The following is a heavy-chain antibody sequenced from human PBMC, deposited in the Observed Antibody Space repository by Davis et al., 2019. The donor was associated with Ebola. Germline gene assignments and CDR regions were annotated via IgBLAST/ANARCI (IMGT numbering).Heavy chain of an antibody. V-gene: IGHV3-43*02. CDR3: AKDIGCSSTSCYNFKPAGMDV. CDR2: ISGDGGST. D-gene: IGHD2-2*02. Sequence: GESLKISCAASGFTFDDYAMHWVRQAPGKGLEWVSLISGDGGSTYYADSVKGRFTISRDNSKNSLYLQMNSLRTEDTALYYCAKDIGCSSTSCYNFKPAGMDVWGQGTTVTVSS. CDR1: GFTFDDYA. J-gene: IGHJ6*02.